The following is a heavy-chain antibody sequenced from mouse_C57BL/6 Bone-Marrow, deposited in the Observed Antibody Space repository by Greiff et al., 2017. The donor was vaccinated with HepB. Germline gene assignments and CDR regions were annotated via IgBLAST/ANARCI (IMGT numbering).Heavy chain of an antibody. CDR2: GQGLEWIG. CDR3: SEDSAVYYCAWGADGYYGWYFDV. V-gene: IGHV1-87*01. CDR1: YTFSRRVH. J-gene: IGHJ1*03. D-gene: IGHD2-3*01. Sequence: VKLMESGPELARPWASVKISCQAFYTFSRRVHFAIRDTNYWMQWVKQRPGQGLEWIGAIYPGNGDTSYNQKFKGKATLTADKSSSTAYMQLSSLTSEDSAVYYCAWGADGYYGWYFDVWGTGTTVTVSS.